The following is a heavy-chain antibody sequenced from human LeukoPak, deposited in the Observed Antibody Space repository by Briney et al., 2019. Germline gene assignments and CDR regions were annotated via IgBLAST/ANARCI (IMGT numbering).Heavy chain of an antibody. CDR3: ARGTLYRGWSYYLDF. Sequence: SETLSLTCAVYGGSFSGYYWSWIRQPPGKGLEWIGEINHSGSTNYNPSLKSRVTISVDTSKNQFSLKLSSVTAADTAVYYCARGTLYRGWSYYLDFWGQGSQVTVSS. J-gene: IGHJ4*02. D-gene: IGHD6-19*01. V-gene: IGHV4-34*01. CDR2: INHSGST. CDR1: GGSFSGYY.